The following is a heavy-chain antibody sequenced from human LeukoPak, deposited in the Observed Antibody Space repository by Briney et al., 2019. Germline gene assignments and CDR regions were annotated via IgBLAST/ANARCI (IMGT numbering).Heavy chain of an antibody. V-gene: IGHV1-46*01. D-gene: IGHD3-3*01. CDR1: GYTFTTYY. J-gene: IGHJ5*02. CDR2: INPSGAST. CDR3: ARDRFMTIFGVVPNWFDP. Sequence: ASVKVSCKASGYTFTTYYMHWLRQAPGHGLEWMGIINPSGASTSYAQKFQGRVTMTRDTSTSTVYMELSSLRSEDTAVYYCARDRFMTIFGVVPNWFDPWGQGTLVTVSS.